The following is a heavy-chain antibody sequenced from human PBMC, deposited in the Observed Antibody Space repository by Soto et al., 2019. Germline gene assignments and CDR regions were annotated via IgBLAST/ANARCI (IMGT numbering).Heavy chain of an antibody. Sequence: SETLSLTCAVYGGSFSGYYWSWIRQPPGKGLEWIGEINHSGSTNYNPSLKSRVTISVDTSKNQFSLKLSSVTAADTAVYYCASLSAGYYYDSSGYYFDYWGQGTLVTVSA. CDR1: GGSFSGYY. V-gene: IGHV4-34*01. CDR2: INHSGST. CDR3: ASLSAGYYYDSSGYYFDY. J-gene: IGHJ4*02. D-gene: IGHD3-22*01.